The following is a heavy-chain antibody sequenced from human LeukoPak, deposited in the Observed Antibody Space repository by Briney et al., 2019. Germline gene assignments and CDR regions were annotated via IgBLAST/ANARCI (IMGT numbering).Heavy chain of an antibody. J-gene: IGHJ6*03. CDR3: ARRVGRWFGERAYYYNYMDV. CDR1: GESISSSRHY. V-gene: IGHV4-61*02. D-gene: IGHD3-10*01. CDR2: IYPSGNT. Sequence: PSQTLSLTCSVSGESISSSRHYWSWIRQPAGKGLEWIGRIYPSGNTNYNPSLKSRVTISVDTSKNQFSLKLSSVTAADTAVYYCARRVGRWFGERAYYYNYMDVWGKGTTVTISS.